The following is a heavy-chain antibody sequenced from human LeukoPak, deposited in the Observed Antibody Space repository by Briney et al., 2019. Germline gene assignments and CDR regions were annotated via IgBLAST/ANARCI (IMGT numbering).Heavy chain of an antibody. CDR3: ARDILGGTDPGYNWFDP. D-gene: IGHD1-26*01. V-gene: IGHV1-2*02. CDR2: INPNSGGT. CDR1: GYTFTGYY. J-gene: IGHJ5*02. Sequence: GASVKVSCKASGYTFTGYYMHWGRQAPGQGLEWNGWINPNSGGTNYAQKFQGRVTMTRDTSISTAYMELSRLRSDDTAVYYCARDILGGTDPGYNWFDPWGQGTLVTVSS.